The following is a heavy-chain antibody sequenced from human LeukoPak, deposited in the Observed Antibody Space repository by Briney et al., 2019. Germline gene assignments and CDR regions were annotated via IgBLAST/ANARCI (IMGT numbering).Heavy chain of an antibody. CDR2: ISYDGSNA. D-gene: IGHD2-8*01. V-gene: IGHV3-74*01. CDR3: GILTLTPG. J-gene: IGHJ4*02. Sequence: HPGGSLRLSCAASGITLSTYWIHWVRHAPGKGLVWVSRISYDGSNANYADSVKGRFTVSRDNAKNTVYLQMKSLRAEDTAVYYCGILTLTPGWGQGTLVTVSS. CDR1: GITLSTYW.